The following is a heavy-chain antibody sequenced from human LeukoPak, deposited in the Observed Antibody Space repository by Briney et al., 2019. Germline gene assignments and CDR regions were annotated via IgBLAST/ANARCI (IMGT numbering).Heavy chain of an antibody. J-gene: IGHJ6*03. D-gene: IGHD2-15*01. CDR1: GFTFSSCE. CDR3: ARAPRYPNGNYYYYYMDV. CDR2: ISSSGSTI. V-gene: IGHV3-48*03. Sequence: GGSLRLSCAASGFTFSSCEMNWVRQAPGKGLEWVSYISSSGSTIYYADSVKGRFTISRDNAKNSLYLQMNSLRAEDTAVYYCARAPRYPNGNYYYYYMDVWGKGTTVTVSS.